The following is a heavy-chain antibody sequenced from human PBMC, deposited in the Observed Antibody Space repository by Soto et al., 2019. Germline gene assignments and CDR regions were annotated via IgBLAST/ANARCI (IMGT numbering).Heavy chain of an antibody. CDR3: TTDLTTSYGSGSYYKEPYYYYYMDV. CDR2: IKSKTDGGTT. CDR1: GFTFSNAW. J-gene: IGHJ6*03. Sequence: GGSLRLSCAASGFTFSNAWMSWVRQAPGKGLEWVGRIKSKTDGGTTDYAAPVKGRFTISRDDSKNTLYLQMNSLKTEDTAVYYCTTDLTTSYGSGSYYKEPYYYYYMDVWRKGITVTV. D-gene: IGHD3-10*01. V-gene: IGHV3-15*01.